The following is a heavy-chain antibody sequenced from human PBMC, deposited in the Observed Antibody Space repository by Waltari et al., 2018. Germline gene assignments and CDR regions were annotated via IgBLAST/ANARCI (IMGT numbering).Heavy chain of an antibody. Sequence: QVQLQESGPGLVKPSETLSLTCTVSGGSISSHYWSWIRQPPGKGLEWIGYIYYSGGTKDNPSLKGRVTISVDTSKNQFSLELSSVTAADTAVYYCARGAIFGVVRGPDYYYMDVWGKGTTVTVSS. CDR3: ARGAIFGVVRGPDYYYMDV. CDR2: IYYSGGT. V-gene: IGHV4-59*11. CDR1: GGSISSHY. D-gene: IGHD3-3*01. J-gene: IGHJ6*03.